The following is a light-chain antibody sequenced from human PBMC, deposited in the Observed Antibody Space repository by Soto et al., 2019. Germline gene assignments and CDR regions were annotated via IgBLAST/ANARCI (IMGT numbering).Light chain of an antibody. Sequence: SYELTQPPSVSVAPGKTARITCGGNNIGSKSVHWYQQKPGQAPVLVIYYDSDRPSGIPERFSGSNSGNTATLTISRVEAVDEADYYCQVWDSSSALLVFGGGTKVTVL. CDR1: NIGSKS. V-gene: IGLV3-21*04. CDR2: YDS. J-gene: IGLJ3*02. CDR3: QVWDSSSALLV.